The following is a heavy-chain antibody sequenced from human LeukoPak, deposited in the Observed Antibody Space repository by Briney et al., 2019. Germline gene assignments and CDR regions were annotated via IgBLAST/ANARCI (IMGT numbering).Heavy chain of an antibody. CDR3: ARDRIPAAITGDAFDI. Sequence: GGSLRLSXAASGFTFSSYSMNWVRQAPGKGLEWVSSISSSSSYIYYADSVKGRFTISRDNAKNSLYLQMNSLRAEDTAVYYCARDRIPAAITGDAFDIWGQGPMVTVSS. V-gene: IGHV3-21*01. CDR2: ISSSSSYI. CDR1: GFTFSSYS. D-gene: IGHD2-2*02. J-gene: IGHJ3*02.